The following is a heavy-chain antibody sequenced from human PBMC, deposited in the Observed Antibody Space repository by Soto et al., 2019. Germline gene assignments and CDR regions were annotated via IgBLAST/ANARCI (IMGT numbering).Heavy chain of an antibody. CDR3: ARQERYSSGWYGCTY. CDR2: IYYSGST. Sequence: QLQLQESGPGLVKPSETLSLTCTVSGGSISSSSYYWGWIRQPPGKGLEWIGSIYYSGSTYYNPSLKSRVATXXDXSXXQSSRKLSSVTAADTAVYYPARQERYSSGWYGCTYWGQGTLVTVAS. D-gene: IGHD6-19*01. J-gene: IGHJ4*02. V-gene: IGHV4-39*01. CDR1: GGSISSSSYY.